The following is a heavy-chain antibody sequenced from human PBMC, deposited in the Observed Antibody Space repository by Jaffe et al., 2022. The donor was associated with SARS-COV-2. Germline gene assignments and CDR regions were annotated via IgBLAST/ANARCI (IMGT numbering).Heavy chain of an antibody. CDR1: GGSISSYY. D-gene: IGHD5-12*01. V-gene: IGHV4-59*01. Sequence: QVQLQESGPGLVKPSETLSLTCTVSGGSISSYYWSWIRQPPGKGLEWIGYIYYSGSTNYNPSLKSRVTISVDTSKNQFSLKLSSVTAADTAVYYCAREVDSGYDPGCGMDVWGQGTTVTVSS. J-gene: IGHJ6*02. CDR3: AREVDSGYDPGCGMDV. CDR2: IYYSGST.